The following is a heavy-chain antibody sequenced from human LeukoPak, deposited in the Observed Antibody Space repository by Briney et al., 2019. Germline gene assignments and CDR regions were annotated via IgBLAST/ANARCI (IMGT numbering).Heavy chain of an antibody. D-gene: IGHD1-26*01. Sequence: GGSLRLSCAASGFTFSDYYMSWIRQAPGKGLEWVSYISSSSSYTNYADSVKGRFTISRDNAKNSLYLQMNSLRAEDTAVYYCARSPGGSYQILDYWGQGTLVTVSS. CDR1: GFTFSDYY. CDR2: ISSSSSYT. J-gene: IGHJ4*02. CDR3: ARSPGGSYQILDY. V-gene: IGHV3-11*03.